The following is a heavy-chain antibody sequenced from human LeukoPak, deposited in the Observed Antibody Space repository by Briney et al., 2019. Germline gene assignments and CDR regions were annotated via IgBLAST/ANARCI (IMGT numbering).Heavy chain of an antibody. CDR3: TRRSSGSYIDS. J-gene: IGHJ4*02. D-gene: IGHD1-26*01. Sequence: GGSLRLSCSASGFTFADYALSWGRQAPGKGLEWVGFIRSKAYGGTPEYAASVKGRFTISRDDSKNIAYLQMDSLKAEDTAVFYCTRRSSGSYIDSWGQGTLVTVSS. CDR2: IRSKAYGGTP. CDR1: GFTFADYA. V-gene: IGHV3-49*04.